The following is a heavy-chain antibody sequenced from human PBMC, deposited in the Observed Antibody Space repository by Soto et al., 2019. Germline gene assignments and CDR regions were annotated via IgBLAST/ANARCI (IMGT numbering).Heavy chain of an antibody. CDR2: INSDGSST. V-gene: IGHV3-74*01. CDR3: ARGSPYCSGGSCYSNYYYYGMDV. Sequence: GGSLRLSCAASGFTFGSYWMHWVRQAPGKGLVWVSRINSDGSSTSYADSVKGRFTISRDNAKNTLYLQMNSLRAEDTAVYYCARGSPYCSGGSCYSNYYYYGMDVWGQGTTVTSP. CDR1: GFTFGSYW. D-gene: IGHD2-15*01. J-gene: IGHJ6*02.